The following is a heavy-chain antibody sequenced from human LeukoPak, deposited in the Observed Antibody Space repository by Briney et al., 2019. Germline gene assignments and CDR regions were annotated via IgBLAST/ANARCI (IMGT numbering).Heavy chain of an antibody. V-gene: IGHV4-59*01. D-gene: IGHD6-19*01. CDR3: ARLVKSSPFSSGWYYFDY. CDR2: IYYSGST. CDR1: GGSMSSYY. J-gene: IGHJ4*02. Sequence: SETLSLTCTVSGGSMSSYYWSWIRQPPGKGLEWIGYIYYSGSTNYNPSLKSRVTISVDTSKNQFSLKLSSVTAADTAVYYCARLVKSSPFSSGWYYFDYWGQGTLVTVSS.